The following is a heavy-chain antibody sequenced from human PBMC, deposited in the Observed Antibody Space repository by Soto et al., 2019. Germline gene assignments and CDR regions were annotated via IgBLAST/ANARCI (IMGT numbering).Heavy chain of an antibody. CDR1: GYTFTNFW. D-gene: IGHD3-10*01. CDR2: IEPSDSYT. J-gene: IGHJ4*02. CDR3: LSRGDRYCDAPSCSTAL. Sequence: GESLKISCKGSGYTFTNFWITWVRQMPGKGREWMGRIEPSDSYTNYGPSFQGHVSISVDNSINTAYLQWRSLKASDTAMYYSLSRGDRYCDAPSCSTALWGQVSLVTVSS. V-gene: IGHV5-10-1*01.